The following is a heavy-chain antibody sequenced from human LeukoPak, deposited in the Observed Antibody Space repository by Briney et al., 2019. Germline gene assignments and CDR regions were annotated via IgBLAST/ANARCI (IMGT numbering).Heavy chain of an antibody. J-gene: IGHJ6*04. Sequence: GGSLRLSCAASGFTFSSYGMHWVRQAPGKGLEWVAVISYDGSNKYYADSVKGRFTISRDNSKNTLYLQMNSLRAEDTAVYYCAKDPERYFDWLSDTRDYGMDVWGKGTTVTVS. CDR3: AKDPERYFDWLSDTRDYGMDV. D-gene: IGHD3-9*01. V-gene: IGHV3-30*18. CDR1: GFTFSSYG. CDR2: ISYDGSNK.